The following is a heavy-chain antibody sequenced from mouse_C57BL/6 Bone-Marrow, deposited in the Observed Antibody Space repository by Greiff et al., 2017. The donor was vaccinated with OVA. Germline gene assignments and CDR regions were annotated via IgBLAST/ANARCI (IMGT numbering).Heavy chain of an antibody. CDR2: INPYNGGT. V-gene: IGHV1-19*01. Sequence: EVQLQQSGPVLVKPGASVKMSCKASGYTFTDYYMNWVKQSHGQSLEWIGVINPYNGGTSYNQKFKGKATLTVDKSSSTAYMELNSLTSEDAAVYDCARRCYGDQRGFAYWGQGTLVTVSA. J-gene: IGHJ3*01. CDR1: GYTFTDYY. CDR3: ARRCYGDQRGFAY. D-gene: IGHD1-2*01.